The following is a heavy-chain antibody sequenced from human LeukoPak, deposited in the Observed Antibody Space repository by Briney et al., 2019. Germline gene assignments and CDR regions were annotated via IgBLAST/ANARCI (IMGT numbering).Heavy chain of an antibody. J-gene: IGHJ4*02. D-gene: IGHD3-3*01. CDR3: ARDPPTGYDFWSGYFDY. V-gene: IGHV1-69*05. CDR1: GGTFSSYA. CDR2: IIPIFGTA. Sequence: SVKVSYKASGGTFSSYAISWVRQAPGQGLEWMGRIIPIFGTANYAQKFQGRVTITTDESTSTAYMELSSLRSEDTAVYYCARDPPTGYDFWSGYFDYWGQGTLVTVSS.